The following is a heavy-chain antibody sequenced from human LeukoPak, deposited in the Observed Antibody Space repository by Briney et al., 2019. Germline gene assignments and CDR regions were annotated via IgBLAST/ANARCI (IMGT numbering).Heavy chain of an antibody. V-gene: IGHV3-21*01. CDR1: GFTFSSYS. CDR3: ARDRVRMAMATLLPDY. D-gene: IGHD5-24*01. J-gene: IGHJ4*02. CDR2: ISSSSSYI. Sequence: GGSLRLSCAASGFTFSSYSMNWVRQAPGKGLEWVSSISSSSSYIYYADSVKGRFTISRDNAKNSLYLQMNSLRAEDTAVYYCARDRVRMAMATLLPDYWGQGTLVTVSS.